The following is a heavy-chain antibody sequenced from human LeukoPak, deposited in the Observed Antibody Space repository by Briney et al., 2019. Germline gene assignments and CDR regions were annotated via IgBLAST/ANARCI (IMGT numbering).Heavy chain of an antibody. CDR1: GFTFSSYG. D-gene: IGHD4/OR15-4a*01. Sequence: GGSLRLSCAASGFTFSSYGMHWVRQAPGKGLEWVAFIRYDGSNKYYADSVKGRFTISRDNSKNTLYLQMNSLRAEGTAVYYCAKKYGAYVGPFDYWGQGTLVAVSS. V-gene: IGHV3-30*02. CDR3: AKKYGAYVGPFDY. CDR2: IRYDGSNK. J-gene: IGHJ4*02.